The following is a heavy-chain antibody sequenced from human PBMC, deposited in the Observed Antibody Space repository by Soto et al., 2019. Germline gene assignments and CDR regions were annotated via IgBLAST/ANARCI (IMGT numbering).Heavy chain of an antibody. CDR3: AKRTVGWYFDL. V-gene: IGHV3-23*01. CDR1: GFTFSSYA. CDR2: ISGSGGSA. D-gene: IGHD4-17*01. J-gene: IGHJ2*01. Sequence: TGGSLRLSCAASGFTFSSYAMNWVRQAPGKGLEWVSVISGSGGSAYYADAVKGRFTISRDNSKNTLYLQMNSLRAEDTAVYYCAKRTVGWYFDLWGRGTLVTVSS.